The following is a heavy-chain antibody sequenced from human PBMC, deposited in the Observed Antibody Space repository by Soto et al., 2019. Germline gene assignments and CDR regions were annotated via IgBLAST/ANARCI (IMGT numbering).Heavy chain of an antibody. CDR2: ISGSGGNT. J-gene: IGHJ6*02. V-gene: IGHV3-23*01. D-gene: IGHD1-26*01. CDR3: AKDLLRESYCYYGMDV. Sequence: EVQLLESGGGLVQPGGSLRVSCAASGFTFSAYAMTWVRQAPGKGLEWVSGISGSGGNTYYADSVKGRFTISRDNSENTLFLQMNSLRAEDTAVYYCAKDLLRESYCYYGMDVWGQGTTVTVSS. CDR1: GFTFSAYA.